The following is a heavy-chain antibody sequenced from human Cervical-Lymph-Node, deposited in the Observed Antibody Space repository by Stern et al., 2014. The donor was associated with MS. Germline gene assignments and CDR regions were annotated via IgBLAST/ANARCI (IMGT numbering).Heavy chain of an antibody. CDR1: GYTFTSYY. CDR2: INPSGGSP. Sequence: QVQLEQSGAEVKKPGASVKVSCKASGYTFTSYYMHWVRQAPGQGLEWMGIINPSGGSPSYATKFQGRVTMTRDTSTSTVYMELSSLRSEDTAVYYCARDGPGATRDQYYFDYWGQGTLVTVSS. CDR3: ARDGPGATRDQYYFDY. V-gene: IGHV1-46*03. D-gene: IGHD1-26*01. J-gene: IGHJ4*02.